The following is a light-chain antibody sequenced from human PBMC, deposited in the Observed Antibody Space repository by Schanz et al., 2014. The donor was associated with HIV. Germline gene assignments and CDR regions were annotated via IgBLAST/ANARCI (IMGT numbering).Light chain of an antibody. Sequence: DIQMTQSPSTLSASVGDRVSISCRASQSISSWLAWYQQKPGKAPKLLIYKASSLQSGVPSRFSGSGSGTDFTLSISSLQPDDFATYYCQQYDSYPYTFGQGTKLEIK. V-gene: IGKV1-5*03. J-gene: IGKJ2*01. CDR2: KAS. CDR3: QQYDSYPYT. CDR1: QSISSW.